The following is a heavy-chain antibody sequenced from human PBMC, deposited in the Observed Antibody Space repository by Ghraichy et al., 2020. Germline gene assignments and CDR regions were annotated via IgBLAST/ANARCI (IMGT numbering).Heavy chain of an antibody. CDR1: RGSVAGGSYF. Sequence: SQTLSLTCTVSRGSVAGGSYFWSWIRQPPGKGLEWIGYIFTDGNSNYNPSLKSRVTISVDTSKNQFSLNLTSVTAADTAVYYCAGRGRRFDYWGQGTLVTVSS. D-gene: IGHD3-10*01. V-gene: IGHV4-61*01. J-gene: IGHJ4*02. CDR2: IFTDGNS. CDR3: AGRGRRFDY.